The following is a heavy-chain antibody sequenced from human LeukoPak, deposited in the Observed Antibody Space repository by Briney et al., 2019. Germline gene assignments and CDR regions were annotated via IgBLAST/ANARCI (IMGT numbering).Heavy chain of an antibody. CDR1: GFTFSDYG. V-gene: IGHV3-33*06. CDR2: IWYDGSNK. Sequence: GGSLRLSCAASGFTFSDYGMHWLRQAPGKGLEWVAVIWYDGSNKYYADSVKGRFTISRDNSKNTLFLQMNSLRAEDTAVYYCAKDTTIAYYFDDWGQGTLVTVSS. D-gene: IGHD1-1*01. J-gene: IGHJ4*02. CDR3: AKDTTIAYYFDD.